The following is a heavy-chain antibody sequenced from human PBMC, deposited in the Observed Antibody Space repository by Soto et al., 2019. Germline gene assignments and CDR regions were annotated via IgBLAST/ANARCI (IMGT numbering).Heavy chain of an antibody. CDR2: ISWDGGST. D-gene: IGHD3-22*01. J-gene: IGHJ6*02. Sequence: GGSLRLSCAASGFTFDDYTMHWVRQAPGKGLEWVSLISWDGGSTYYADSVKGRFTISRDNIKNSLYLQMNSLRTEDTALYYCAKDRGGTYYYDSSGHLPYGMDVWGQGTTVTVSS. V-gene: IGHV3-43*01. CDR3: AKDRGGTYYYDSSGHLPYGMDV. CDR1: GFTFDDYT.